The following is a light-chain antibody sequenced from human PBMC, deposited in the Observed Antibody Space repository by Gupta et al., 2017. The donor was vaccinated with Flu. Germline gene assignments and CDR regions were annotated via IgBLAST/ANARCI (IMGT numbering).Light chain of an antibody. Sequence: KGTITCSGSISNIENNYVSWYQHCPGAAPELLIYDNNKRPSGIPDRFSGSNSDTSATLGITGLQTGDEAYYYCDTWDSILSDWVFGGGTKLTVL. CDR3: DTWDSILSDWV. CDR2: DNN. CDR1: ISNIENNY. V-gene: IGLV1-51*02. J-gene: IGLJ3*02.